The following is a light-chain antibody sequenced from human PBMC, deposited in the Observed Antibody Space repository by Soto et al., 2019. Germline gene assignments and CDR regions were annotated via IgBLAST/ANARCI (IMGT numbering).Light chain of an antibody. Sequence: IRKTQSRPSLSSHKRNRVTITCRASQGISSYLAWYQQKPGKAPKLLIYAASTLQSGVPSRFSGSGSGTDFTLTIICLQSEDFATYYCQEPSCHPCRFGQLTKVDIK. CDR2: AAS. V-gene: IGKV1-8*01. CDR1: QGISSY. CDR3: QEPSCHPCR. J-gene: IGKJ1*01.